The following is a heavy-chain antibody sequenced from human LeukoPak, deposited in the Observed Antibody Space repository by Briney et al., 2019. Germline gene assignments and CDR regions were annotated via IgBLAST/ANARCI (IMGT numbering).Heavy chain of an antibody. CDR3: ARVDGITMVRGLIIDNPRYLRTRPYYMDV. CDR2: INHSGST. D-gene: IGHD3-10*01. CDR1: GGSFSGYY. J-gene: IGHJ6*03. V-gene: IGHV4-34*01. Sequence: PSETLSLTCGVYGGSFSGYYWSWIRQPPGKGLEWIGEINHSGSTNYNPSLKSRVTISVDTSKNQFSLKLSSVTAADTAVYYCARVDGITMVRGLIIDNPRYLRTRPYYMDVWDKGTTVTVSS.